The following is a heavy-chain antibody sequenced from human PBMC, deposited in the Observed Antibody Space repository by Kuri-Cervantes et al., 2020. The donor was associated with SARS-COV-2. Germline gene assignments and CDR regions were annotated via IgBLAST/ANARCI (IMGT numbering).Heavy chain of an antibody. CDR2: ISYDGSNK. Sequence: GESLKISCAASGFTFSSYAMHWVRQAPGKGLEWVAVISYDGSNKYYADSVKGRFTISRDNSKNTLYLQMNSLRAEDTAVYYCARDWRPYSSGWLDPWGQGTLVTVSS. CDR1: GFTFSSYA. J-gene: IGHJ5*02. CDR3: ARDWRPYSSGWLDP. D-gene: IGHD6-19*01. V-gene: IGHV3-30*04.